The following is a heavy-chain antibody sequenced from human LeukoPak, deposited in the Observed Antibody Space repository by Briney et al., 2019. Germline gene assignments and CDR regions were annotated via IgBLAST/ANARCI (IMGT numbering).Heavy chain of an antibody. J-gene: IGHJ5*02. Sequence: ASVKVSCKASGGTFSSYAISWVRQAPGQGLEWMGRINPNSGGTNYAQKFQGRVTMTRDTSISTAYMELSRLRSDDTAVYYCARDYRPRIAVAGSPRRFDPWGQGTLVTVSS. CDR2: INPNSGGT. CDR3: ARDYRPRIAVAGSPRRFDP. D-gene: IGHD6-19*01. V-gene: IGHV1-2*06. CDR1: GGTFSSYA.